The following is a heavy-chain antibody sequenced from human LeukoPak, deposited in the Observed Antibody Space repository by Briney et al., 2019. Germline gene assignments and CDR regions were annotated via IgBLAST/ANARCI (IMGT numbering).Heavy chain of an antibody. J-gene: IGHJ4*02. CDR3: AKDVRREWLVHYFDY. Sequence: GGSLRLSCAASGFTFDDYAMHWVRQAPGKGLEWVSLISGDGGSTYYADSVKGRFTISRDSSKNSLYLQMNSLRTEDTALYYCAKDVRREWLVHYFDYWGQGTLVTVSS. D-gene: IGHD6-19*01. V-gene: IGHV3-43*02. CDR1: GFTFDDYA. CDR2: ISGDGGST.